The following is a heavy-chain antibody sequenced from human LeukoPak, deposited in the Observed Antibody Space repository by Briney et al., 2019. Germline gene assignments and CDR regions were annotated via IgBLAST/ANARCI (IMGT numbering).Heavy chain of an antibody. J-gene: IGHJ6*02. D-gene: IGHD5-24*01. V-gene: IGHV5-51*01. Sequence: GESLKISCKASGYSFTSYWIGWVRQMPGKGLEWMGIIYPDDSDTRYSPSFQGQVTISADKSISTAYLQWSSLKASDTAMYYCARHLEMATIGRYYGMDVWGQGTTVTVSS. CDR2: IYPDDSDT. CDR1: GYSFTSYW. CDR3: ARHLEMATIGRYYGMDV.